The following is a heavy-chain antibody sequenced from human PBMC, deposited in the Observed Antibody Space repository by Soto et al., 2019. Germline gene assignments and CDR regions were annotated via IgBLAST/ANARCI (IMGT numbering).Heavy chain of an antibody. V-gene: IGHV1-46*01. CDR2: INTNAGST. D-gene: IGHD6-13*01. J-gene: IGHJ4*02. CDR3: ARDLAAADY. Sequence: QVHLVQSGAEVKKPGASVKVSCKASGYIFINYYIHWVRQAPGQGLERIGIINTNAGSTNYAQKFRGRVTMARDTSTSTVYMDLSSLRSDVTAVYSGARDLAAADYWGQGTLVTFSS. CDR1: GYIFINYY.